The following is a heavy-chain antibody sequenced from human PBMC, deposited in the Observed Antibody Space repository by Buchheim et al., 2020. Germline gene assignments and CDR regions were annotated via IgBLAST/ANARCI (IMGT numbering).Heavy chain of an antibody. Sequence: QLQLQGSGPGLVRPSETLSLACIVSGGSITSSYYYWGWIRQPPGKGLEWIGSIYYSGATYYNPSLKGRVTISMDSSKNQFSLNLDSVTAADTAVYYCASKVYGGPFDYWGQG. CDR3: ASKVYGGPFDY. V-gene: IGHV4-39*01. D-gene: IGHD4-23*01. CDR2: IYYSGAT. CDR1: GGSITSSYYY. J-gene: IGHJ4*02.